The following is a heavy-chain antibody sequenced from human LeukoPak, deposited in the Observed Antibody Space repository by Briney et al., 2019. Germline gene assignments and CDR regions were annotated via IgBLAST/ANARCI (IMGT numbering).Heavy chain of an antibody. CDR1: GLTFSNYA. D-gene: IGHD3-10*01. J-gene: IGHJ6*02. CDR3: ATYYYGSGSWSYYYYGMDV. V-gene: IGHV3-23*01. Sequence: PGGSLRLSCAASGLTFSNYAMSWVRQAPGKGLEWVSSISHSGGSTDYADSVKGRFTISRDNSKSTLYLQMNSLRAEDTAVYYCATYYYGSGSWSYYYYGMDVWGQGTTVTVSS. CDR2: ISHSGGST.